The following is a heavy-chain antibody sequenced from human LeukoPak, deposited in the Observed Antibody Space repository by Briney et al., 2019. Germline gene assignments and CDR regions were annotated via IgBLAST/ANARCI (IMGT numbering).Heavy chain of an antibody. CDR2: IYPGDSDT. D-gene: IGHD2-21*02. J-gene: IGHJ4*02. Sequence: GESLKISCKAPRHSFHSQWIGWVRQMPGKGLQWMGIIYPGDSDTRYSLSFQGQVTISADTSISAAYLQWNSLEASDTAIYYCARRGDSDFRIDWGQGTLVTVSS. V-gene: IGHV5-51*01. CDR3: ARRGDSDFRID. CDR1: RHSFHSQW.